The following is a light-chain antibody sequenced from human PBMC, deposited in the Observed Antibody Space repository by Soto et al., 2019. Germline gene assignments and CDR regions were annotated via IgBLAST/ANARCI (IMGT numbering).Light chain of an antibody. CDR3: QQRYSTLWT. CDR1: QSISTY. V-gene: IGKV1-39*01. Sequence: DIQLTQSPSPLSASVGDRVAITCLASQSISTYLNWYQQKPGKAPKLLIYAESSLQSGVPSRFSGSGSGTVFTLTISSLQPEDFATYYCQQRYSTLWTFGQGTKVDI. CDR2: AES. J-gene: IGKJ1*01.